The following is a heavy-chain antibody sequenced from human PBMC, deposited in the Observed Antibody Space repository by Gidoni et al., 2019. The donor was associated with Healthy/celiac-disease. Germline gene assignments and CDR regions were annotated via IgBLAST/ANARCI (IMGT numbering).Heavy chain of an antibody. J-gene: IGHJ5*02. CDR1: GFPFSGYA. D-gene: IGHD3-22*01. CDR2: IRSKANSYAT. CDR3: TSPASDYYDSSGYYT. V-gene: IGHV3-73*02. Sequence: EVQLVASGGGLVQPGGSLKLSCAASGFPFSGYAMHWVRQASGTGLEWVGRIRSKANSYATAYAASVKGRFTISRDDSKNTAYLQMNSLKTEDTAVYYCTSPASDYYDSSGYYTWGQGTLVTVSS.